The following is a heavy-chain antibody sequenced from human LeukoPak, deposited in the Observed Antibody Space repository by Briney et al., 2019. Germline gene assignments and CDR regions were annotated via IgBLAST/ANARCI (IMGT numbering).Heavy chain of an antibody. CDR3: ARGGSYGYYFDY. D-gene: IGHD1-26*01. Sequence: PSETLSLTCTVSGYSISSGYYWGWIRQPPGKGLEWIGSIYHSGSTYYNPSLKSRVTISVDTSKNQFSLKLSSVTAADTAVYYCARGGSYGYYFDYWGQGTLVTVSS. V-gene: IGHV4-38-2*02. CDR2: IYHSGST. J-gene: IGHJ4*02. CDR1: GYSISSGYY.